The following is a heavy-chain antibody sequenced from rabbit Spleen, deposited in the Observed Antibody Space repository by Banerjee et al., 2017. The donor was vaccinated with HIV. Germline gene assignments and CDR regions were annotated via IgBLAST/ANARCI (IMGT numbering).Heavy chain of an antibody. J-gene: IGHJ4*01. D-gene: IGHD6-1*01. V-gene: IGHV1S40*01. CDR1: GVSFSISSY. CDR2: IDAGSSGFT. CDR3: VREAGYGGYGDGNL. Sequence: QSLEESGGDLVKPGASLTLTCTASGVSFSISSYMCWVRQAPGKGLEWIACIDAGSSGFTYFATWAEGRFTISKTSSTTVTLEMTRLTAADTATYFCVREAGYGGYGDGNLWGPGTLVTVS.